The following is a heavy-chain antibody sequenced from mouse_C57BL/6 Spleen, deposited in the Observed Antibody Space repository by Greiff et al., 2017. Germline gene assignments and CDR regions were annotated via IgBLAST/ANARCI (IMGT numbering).Heavy chain of an antibody. CDR2: IDPSDSET. CDR1: GYTFTSYW. Sequence: VQLQQPGAELVRPGSSVKLSCKASGYTFTSYWMHWVKQRPIQGLEWIGNIDPSDSETHYNQKFKDKATLTVDKSSSTAYMQLSSLTSEDSAVYYCARDYSNYLYAMDYWGQGTSVTVSS. D-gene: IGHD2-5*01. V-gene: IGHV1-52*01. J-gene: IGHJ4*01. CDR3: ARDYSNYLYAMDY.